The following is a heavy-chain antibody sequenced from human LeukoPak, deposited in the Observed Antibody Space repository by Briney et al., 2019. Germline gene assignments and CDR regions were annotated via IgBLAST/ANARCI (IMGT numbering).Heavy chain of an antibody. Sequence: GGSLRLSCAASGFTVSSNYMSWVRQAPGKGLEWVSVIYSGGSTYYADSVKGRFTISRDNSKNTLYLQMNSLRAEDTAVYYCAKPHYGDYVRFDYWGQGTLVTVSS. CDR2: IYSGGST. V-gene: IGHV3-53*01. CDR1: GFTVSSNY. D-gene: IGHD4-17*01. CDR3: AKPHYGDYVRFDY. J-gene: IGHJ4*02.